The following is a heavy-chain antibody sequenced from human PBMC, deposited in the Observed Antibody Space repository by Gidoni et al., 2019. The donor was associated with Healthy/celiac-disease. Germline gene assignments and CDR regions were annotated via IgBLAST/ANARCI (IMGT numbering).Heavy chain of an antibody. V-gene: IGHV1-69*01. Sequence: QVQLVQSGAEVKKPGSSVKVSCKASGGTFSSSAISWVRQAPGQGLEWMGGIIPIFGTANYAQKFQGRVTITADESTSTAYMELSSLRSEDTAVYYCARENHYYGSGSYPNKPNNWFDPWGQGTLVTVSS. J-gene: IGHJ5*02. D-gene: IGHD3-10*01. CDR3: ARENHYYGSGSYPNKPNNWFDP. CDR1: GGTFSSSA. CDR2: IIPIFGTA.